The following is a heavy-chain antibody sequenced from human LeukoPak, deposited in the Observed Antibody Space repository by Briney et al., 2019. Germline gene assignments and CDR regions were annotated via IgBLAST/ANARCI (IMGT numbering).Heavy chain of an antibody. Sequence: GSSVKVSCKASGGTFSSYAISWVRQAPGQGLEWMGRIIPILGIANYAQKFQGRVTITADKSTSTAYMELSSLRSEDTAVYYCARGDSSSWLIFDNWGQGTLVTVSS. D-gene: IGHD6-13*01. CDR2: IIPILGIA. J-gene: IGHJ4*02. CDR3: ARGDSSSWLIFDN. CDR1: GGTFSSYA. V-gene: IGHV1-69*04.